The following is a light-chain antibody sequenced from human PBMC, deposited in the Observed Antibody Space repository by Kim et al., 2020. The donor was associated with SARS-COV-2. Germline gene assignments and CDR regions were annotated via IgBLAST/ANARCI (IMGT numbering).Light chain of an antibody. V-gene: IGLV3-19*01. J-gene: IGLJ2*01. CDR1: SRRGYY. Sequence: LGQTGRVTGQRDSRRGYYASWYQQKPGQAPVLVIYAKNNRPSGIPDRFSGSGAGNTASLTITGAQAEDEADYYCNSRDNSGNHLVVFGGGTQLTVL. CDR3: NSRDNSGNHLVV. CDR2: AKN.